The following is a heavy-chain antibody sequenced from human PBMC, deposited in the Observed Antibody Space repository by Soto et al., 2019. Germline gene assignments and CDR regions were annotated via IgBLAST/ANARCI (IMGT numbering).Heavy chain of an antibody. Sequence: QVQLQESGPGLVKPSQTLSLTCTVSGGSISSGGYYWSWIRQHPGKGLEWIGYIYYSGSTYYNPAIKSRVTISVVTFKNDLSLKLSSLTAADTAVYYCARVLISSSQLGYWGQGTLVSVCS. CDR1: GGSISSGGYY. CDR2: IYYSGST. D-gene: IGHD6-6*01. J-gene: IGHJ4*02. V-gene: IGHV4-31*03. CDR3: ARVLISSSQLGY.